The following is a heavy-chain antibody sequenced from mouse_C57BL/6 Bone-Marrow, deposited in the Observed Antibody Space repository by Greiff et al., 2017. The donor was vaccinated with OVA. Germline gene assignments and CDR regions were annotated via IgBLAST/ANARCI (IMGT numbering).Heavy chain of an antibody. CDR3: GTVYAMGY. D-gene: IGHD1-1*01. V-gene: IGHV1-82*01. Sequence: VKLMESGPELVKPGASVKISCKASGYAFSSSWMNWVKQRPGKGLEWIGRIYPGDGDTNYNGKFKGKATLTADTSSSTAYMQLSSLTSEDSAVYFCGTVYAMGYWGQGTSVTVSS. CDR1: GYAFSSSW. CDR2: IYPGDGDT. J-gene: IGHJ4*01.